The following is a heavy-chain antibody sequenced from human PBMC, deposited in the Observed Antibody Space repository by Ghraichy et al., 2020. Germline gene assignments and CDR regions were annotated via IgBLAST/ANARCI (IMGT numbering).Heavy chain of an antibody. J-gene: IGHJ4*02. CDR2: IYYSGST. D-gene: IGHD3-10*01. CDR3: ARAWDYYGSGSYDY. CDR1: GGSISSGDYY. Sequence: SETLSLTCTVSGGSISSGDYYWSWIRQPPGKGLEWIGYIYYSGSTYYNPSLKSRVTISVDTSKNQFSLKLSSVTAADTAVYYCARAWDYYGSGSYDYWGQGTLVTVSS. V-gene: IGHV4-30-4*01.